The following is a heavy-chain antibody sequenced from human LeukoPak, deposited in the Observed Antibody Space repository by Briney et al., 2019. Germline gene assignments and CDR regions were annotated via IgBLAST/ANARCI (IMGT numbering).Heavy chain of an antibody. CDR2: ITASGGST. CDR1: GFTFNNYA. D-gene: IGHD1-1*01. CDR3: ARDYPTSGIVTIFDY. J-gene: IGHJ4*02. V-gene: IGHV3-23*01. Sequence: GGSLRLSCASSGFTFNNYAMTWVRQAPGKGLEWVSSITASGGSTYCADSVKGRFTISRDNSTNTLYLQMSSLRAEDTAVYYCARDYPTSGIVTIFDYWGQGTLVTVSS.